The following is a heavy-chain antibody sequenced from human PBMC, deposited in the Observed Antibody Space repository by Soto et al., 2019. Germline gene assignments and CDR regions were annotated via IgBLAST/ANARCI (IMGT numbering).Heavy chain of an antibody. J-gene: IGHJ3*02. CDR2: ISNTGGST. V-gene: IGHV3-23*01. CDR1: GFSFSSYA. Sequence: GGSLRLSCAASGFSFSSYAMSWVRQAPGKGPEWVSTISNTGGSTFYVDSVKGRFTVSRDNSRSTLFLQMDTLRAEDTAVYYCAKSIVHYYFCSGADDAFDIWGQVTMVTV. CDR3: AKSIVHYYFCSGADDAFDI. D-gene: IGHD3-3*01.